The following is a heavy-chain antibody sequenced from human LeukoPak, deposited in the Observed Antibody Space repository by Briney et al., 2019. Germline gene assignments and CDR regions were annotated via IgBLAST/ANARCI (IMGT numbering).Heavy chain of an antibody. CDR2: ISAYNGNT. V-gene: IGHV1-18*01. D-gene: IGHD7-27*01. J-gene: IGHJ3*02. Sequence: ASVKVSCKASGYTFPSYDITWVRQAPGQGLEWMGRISAYNGNTNYAQKLQGRVTTTTDTSTSTAYMELRSLRSDDTAVYYCARGGLLGAFDIWGQGTMVTVSS. CDR1: GYTFPSYD. CDR3: ARGGLLGAFDI.